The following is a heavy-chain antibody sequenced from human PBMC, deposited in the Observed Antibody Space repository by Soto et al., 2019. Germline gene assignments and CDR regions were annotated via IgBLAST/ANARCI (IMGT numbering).Heavy chain of an antibody. D-gene: IGHD5-12*01. CDR3: VKSRGGNNFDFFD. CDR2: IRGNGDPP. CDR1: GFTFSSYV. J-gene: IGHJ4*02. V-gene: IGHV3-64D*06. Sequence: GGSLRLSCSASGFTFSSYVMHWVRQAPGKGLEYVSGIRGNGDPPFYADSVKGRFTISRDNSKNTLYLQMSSLGADDTAVYYCVKSRGGNNFDFFDWGQGALVTVSS.